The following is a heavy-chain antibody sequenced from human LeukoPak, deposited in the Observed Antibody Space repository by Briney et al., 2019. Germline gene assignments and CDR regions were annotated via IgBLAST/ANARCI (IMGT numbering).Heavy chain of an antibody. CDR1: GFTFSGYW. J-gene: IGHJ6*03. D-gene: IGHD2-2*01. V-gene: IGHV3-7*01. CDR2: IKQDGSEK. Sequence: GGSLRLSCAASGFTFSGYWMSWVRQAPGKGLEWVANIKQDGSEKYYVDSVKGRFTISRDNAKNSLYLQMNSLRAEDTAVYYCARIPAAAYYYYYYVDVWGKGTTATVSS. CDR3: ARIPAAAYYYYYYVDV.